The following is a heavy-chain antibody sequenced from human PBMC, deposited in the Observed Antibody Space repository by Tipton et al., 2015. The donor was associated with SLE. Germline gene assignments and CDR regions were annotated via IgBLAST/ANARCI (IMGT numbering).Heavy chain of an antibody. Sequence: LRLSCTVSGGSIRSGGYYWSWFRQQSGKGLEWIGYIHYSGSAYYNPSLKRRLSISVDTSKNQFSLNLNSVTAADTAVYYCARRHYTSSSYFDPWGQGTLVTVSS. J-gene: IGHJ5*02. CDR2: IHYSGSA. CDR1: GGSIRSGGYY. CDR3: ARRHYTSSSYFDP. D-gene: IGHD6-6*01. V-gene: IGHV4-31*03.